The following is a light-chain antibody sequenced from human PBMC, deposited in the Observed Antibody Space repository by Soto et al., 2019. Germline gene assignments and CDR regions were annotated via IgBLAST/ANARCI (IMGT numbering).Light chain of an antibody. CDR1: QRISSW. CDR2: DAS. CDR3: QQYNSYSYT. J-gene: IGKJ2*01. V-gene: IGKV1-5*01. Sequence: DIQMTHSPSTLSASVGDRVTITCRASQRISSWLAWYQQKPGKAPKLLIYDASSLESGVPSRFSGSGSGTEFTLTISSLRPDDFATYYCQQYNSYSYTLGQGTKLETK.